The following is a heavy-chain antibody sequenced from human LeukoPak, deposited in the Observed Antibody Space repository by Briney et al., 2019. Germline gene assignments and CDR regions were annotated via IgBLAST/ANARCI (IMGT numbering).Heavy chain of an antibody. Sequence: SEALSLTCTVSGGSISSGSHYWSWIRQPAGKGLEWIGYIFYTGTTNYNPSLKSRVTISVDTSNEQFSLKLTSVTAADSAVYYCARSRIEMATISPADYWGQGTLVTVSS. CDR3: ARSRIEMATISPADY. V-gene: IGHV4-61*10. J-gene: IGHJ4*02. CDR2: IFYTGTT. CDR1: GGSISSGSHY. D-gene: IGHD5-24*01.